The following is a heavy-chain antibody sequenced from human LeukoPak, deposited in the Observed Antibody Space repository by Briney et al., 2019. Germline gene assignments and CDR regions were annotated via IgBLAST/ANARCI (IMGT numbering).Heavy chain of an antibody. CDR1: GGSFSGYY. J-gene: IGHJ6*03. Sequence: SETLSLTCAVYGGSFSGYYWSWIRQPPGKGLEWIGEINHSGSTNYNPSLKSRVTISVDTSKNQFSLKLSSVTAADTAVYYCAGEGRLPYCSGGICHSGYYYDYMDVWGKGTTVTMSS. CDR2: INHSGST. V-gene: IGHV4-34*01. D-gene: IGHD2-15*01. CDR3: AGEGRLPYCSGGICHSGYYYDYMDV.